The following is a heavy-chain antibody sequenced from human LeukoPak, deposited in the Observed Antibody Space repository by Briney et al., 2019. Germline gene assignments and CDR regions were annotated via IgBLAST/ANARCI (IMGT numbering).Heavy chain of an antibody. Sequence: GASLITCCECAGYSLTPYWIGFLQQTPEELVWCGGINCIGDSDTTYSPSFQGHVTISAEKATSTAYLQSSSLKASDTAMDYCASLRTVAGRDFDFWGQGTLVTVSS. CDR3: ASLRTVAGRDFDF. J-gene: IGHJ4*02. V-gene: IGHV5-51*07. D-gene: IGHD6-19*01. CDR2: NCIGDSDT. CDR1: GYSLTPYW.